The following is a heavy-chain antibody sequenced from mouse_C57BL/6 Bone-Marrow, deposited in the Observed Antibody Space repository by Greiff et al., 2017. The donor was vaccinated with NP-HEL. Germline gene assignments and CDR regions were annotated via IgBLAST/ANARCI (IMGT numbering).Heavy chain of an antibody. CDR2: INPGSGGT. CDR1: GYAFTNYL. V-gene: IGHV1-54*01. J-gene: IGHJ3*01. Sequence: QVQLKESGAELVRPGTSVKVSCKASGYAFTNYLIEWVKQRPGQGLEWIGVINPGSGGTNYNEKFKGKATLTADKSSSTAYMQLSSLTSEDSAVYFCARSVYDGYYKAWFAYWGQGTLVTVSA. D-gene: IGHD2-3*01. CDR3: ARSVYDGYYKAWFAY.